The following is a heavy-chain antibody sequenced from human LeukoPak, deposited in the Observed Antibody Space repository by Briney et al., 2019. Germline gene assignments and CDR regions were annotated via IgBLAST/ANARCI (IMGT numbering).Heavy chain of an antibody. CDR3: ARDGSTVTTGYCVY. Sequence: GGSLRLSCAASGCTFSSYAMHRVRQAPGKGLEWVAVISYDGSNKYYADSVKGRFTISRDNSKHTLYLQMNSLRAEDTAVYYCARDGSTVTTGYCVYWGQGTLVTVSS. D-gene: IGHD4-17*01. J-gene: IGHJ4*02. CDR2: ISYDGSNK. V-gene: IGHV3-30*04. CDR1: GCTFSSYA.